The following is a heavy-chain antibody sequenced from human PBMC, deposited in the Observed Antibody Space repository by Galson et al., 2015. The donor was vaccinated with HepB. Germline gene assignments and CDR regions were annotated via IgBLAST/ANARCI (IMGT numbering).Heavy chain of an antibody. V-gene: IGHV3-48*04. CDR3: ARGWLDFDY. J-gene: IGHJ4*02. CDR2: ITSSSSTI. CDR1: GFTFSIYS. D-gene: IGHD6-19*01. Sequence: SLRLSCAASGFTFSIYSFNWVRQAPGKGLEWISYITSSSSTIYYADSVKGRFTISRDNAKNSLYLQMNSLRAEDTAVYYCARGWLDFDYWGQGTLVTVSS.